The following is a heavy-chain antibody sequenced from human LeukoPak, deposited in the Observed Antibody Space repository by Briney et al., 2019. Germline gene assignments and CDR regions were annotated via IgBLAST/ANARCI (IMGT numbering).Heavy chain of an antibody. Sequence: PGGSLRLSCSASGFGFGDHGMSWVRQVPGKGLVWVSGINWSGGSTGYADPVRGRFTISRDNAKNSLYLQMDSLTAEDTALYYCARAPITSPFYFDHWGQGTLVTVSS. V-gene: IGHV3-20*04. CDR1: GFGFGDHG. D-gene: IGHD2-2*01. CDR2: INWSGGST. CDR3: ARAPITSPFYFDH. J-gene: IGHJ4*02.